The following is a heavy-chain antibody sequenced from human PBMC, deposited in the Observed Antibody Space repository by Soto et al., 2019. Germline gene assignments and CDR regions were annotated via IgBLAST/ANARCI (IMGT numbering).Heavy chain of an antibody. CDR3: ARIFDFWSGYYFSY. CDR2: IFWDDDK. D-gene: IGHD3-3*01. Sequence: SGPTLVNPTQTRTLTCTFSGFSLSTSGVAVDWIRQAPRKAPEWRAFIFWDDDKRYSTSLENRLTITKDTSKNQVVLTMTNMDPVDTATYYCARIFDFWSGYYFSYWGRGTLVTVSS. CDR1: GFSLSTSGVA. V-gene: IGHV2-5*02. J-gene: IGHJ4*02.